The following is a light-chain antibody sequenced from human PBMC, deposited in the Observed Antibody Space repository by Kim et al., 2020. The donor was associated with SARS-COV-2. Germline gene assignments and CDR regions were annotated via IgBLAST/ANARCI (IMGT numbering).Light chain of an antibody. CDR3: QSYDADSRWV. CDR1: SGSSASNY. V-gene: IGLV6-57*02. CDR2: EDE. Sequence: KTVTISCPGISGSSASNYVQWYQQRPGSAPITLIYEDEQRPSGVPDRFSGSIDRSSNSASLTISGLKTEDEADYYCQSYDADSRWVFGGGTQLTVL. J-gene: IGLJ3*02.